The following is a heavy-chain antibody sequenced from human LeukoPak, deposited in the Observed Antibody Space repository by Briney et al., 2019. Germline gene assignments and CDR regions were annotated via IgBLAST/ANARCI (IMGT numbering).Heavy chain of an antibody. V-gene: IGHV1-69*06. D-gene: IGHD5-12*01. CDR1: GGTFISYA. CDR3: ARVRGDTSGYEDY. Sequence: SVKVSCKASGGTFISYAISWVRQAPGQGLEWMGGIIPIFGTTNYAQKFQDRVTITADKSTRTAYMELSSLRSEDTAVYYCARVRGDTSGYEDYWGQGTLVTVSS. CDR2: IIPIFGTT. J-gene: IGHJ4*02.